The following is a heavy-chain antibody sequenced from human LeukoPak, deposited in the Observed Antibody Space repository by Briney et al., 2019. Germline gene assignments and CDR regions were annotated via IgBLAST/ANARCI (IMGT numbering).Heavy chain of an antibody. CDR1: GGTFSSYT. CDR2: IIPILGIA. Sequence: ASVKVSCKASGGTFSSYTISWVRQAPGQGLEWMGRIIPILGIANYAQKFQGRVTIPADKSTSTAYMELSSLRSEETAGYYCAREWNREYSSSSRGNWFAPWGQGTLVTVSS. CDR3: AREWNREYSSSSRGNWFAP. J-gene: IGHJ5*02. D-gene: IGHD6-6*01. V-gene: IGHV1-69*04.